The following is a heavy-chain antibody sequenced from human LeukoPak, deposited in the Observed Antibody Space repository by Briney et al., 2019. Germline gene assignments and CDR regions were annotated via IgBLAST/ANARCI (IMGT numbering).Heavy chain of an antibody. D-gene: IGHD3-22*01. Sequence: WVSVIYSGGSTYYTDSVKGRFTISRDNSKNTLYLQMNSLRAEDTAVYYCARDRDSSGYPPNDYWGQGTLVTVSS. V-gene: IGHV3-53*01. CDR2: IYSGGST. J-gene: IGHJ4*02. CDR3: ARDRDSSGYPPNDY.